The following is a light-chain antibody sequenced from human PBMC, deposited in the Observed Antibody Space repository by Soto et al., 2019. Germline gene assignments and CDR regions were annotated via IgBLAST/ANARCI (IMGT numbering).Light chain of an antibody. Sequence: EIVMTQSPATLSVSPGERVTLSCRASQSVSSYLAWYQQRPAQAPRLLIHGAYTRATGIKDRFSGSVSGTDFTLIISGLEPEDFAVYYCKQYGTSPATFGQGTKVDIK. CDR2: GAY. CDR3: KQYGTSPAT. V-gene: IGKV3-20*01. J-gene: IGKJ1*01. CDR1: QSVSSY.